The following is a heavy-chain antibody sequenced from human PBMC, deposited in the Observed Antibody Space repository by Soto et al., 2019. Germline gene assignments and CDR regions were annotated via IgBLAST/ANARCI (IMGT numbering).Heavy chain of an antibody. CDR2: IYYSGST. D-gene: IGHD3-22*01. CDR1: GGSISSGGYY. Sequence: QVQLQESGPGLVKPSQTLSLTCTVSGGSISSGGYYWSWIRQHPGKGLEWIGYIYYSGSTYYNPSLKSRVTIAVHTPXNQFSLKLSSVTAADTAVYYCARHNYDSSGTAVDVWGQGTTVTVSS. V-gene: IGHV4-31*03. CDR3: ARHNYDSSGTAVDV. J-gene: IGHJ6*02.